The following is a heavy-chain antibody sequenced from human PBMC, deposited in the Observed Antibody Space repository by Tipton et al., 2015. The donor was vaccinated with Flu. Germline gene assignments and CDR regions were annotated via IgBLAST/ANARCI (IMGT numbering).Heavy chain of an antibody. CDR2: ISGSGAST. Sequence: GSLRLSCAASGLTYSTYAMTWVRQAPGKGLEWVSGISGSGASTFYADSVKGRFTISRDNSKNTLYLQMNSLRAEDTAIYYCAKVNLDRYSYYYMDVWGKGTTVTVSS. J-gene: IGHJ6*03. CDR3: AKVNLDRYSYYYMDV. D-gene: IGHD2-21*02. CDR1: GLTYSTYA. V-gene: IGHV3-23*01.